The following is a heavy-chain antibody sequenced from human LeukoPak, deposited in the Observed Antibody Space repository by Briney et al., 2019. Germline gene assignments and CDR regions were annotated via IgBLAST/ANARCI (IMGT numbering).Heavy chain of an antibody. V-gene: IGHV3-7*01. J-gene: IGHJ4*02. CDR3: ARGTMFPYYFDY. D-gene: IGHD3-10*02. CDR1: GFTFSNYW. Sequence: GGSLRLSCAASGFTFSNYWMTWVRQAPGKGLEWVATIKQDESEKYYVDSVKGRFTISRDNAKNSLYLQMNSLRAEDTAVYYCARGTMFPYYFDYWGQGTLVTVSS. CDR2: IKQDESEK.